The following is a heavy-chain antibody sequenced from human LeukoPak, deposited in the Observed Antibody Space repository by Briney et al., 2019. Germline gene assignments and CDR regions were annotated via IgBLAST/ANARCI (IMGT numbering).Heavy chain of an antibody. Sequence: GGSLRLSCAASGFTFSSYAMSWVRQAPGKGQEWVSAISGSGGSTFYADSVKGRFTISRDNSQNTLYLQMNSLRAEDTAIYYCAKDEADDTSGYYGPLDYWGQGTLVTVSS. J-gene: IGHJ4*02. D-gene: IGHD3-22*01. CDR3: AKDEADDTSGYYGPLDY. CDR2: ISGSGGST. V-gene: IGHV3-23*01. CDR1: GFTFSSYA.